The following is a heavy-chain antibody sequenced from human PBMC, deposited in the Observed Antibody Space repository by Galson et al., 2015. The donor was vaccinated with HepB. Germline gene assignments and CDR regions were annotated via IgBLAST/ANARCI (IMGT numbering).Heavy chain of an antibody. Sequence: SLRLSCAASGFTFSSYAMHWVRQAPGKGLEWVAVISYDGSNKYYADSVKGRFTISRDNSINTLYLQMISLRVEDTAIYYCARERSGTYYVDYWGQGNLVTVSS. CDR1: GFTFSSYA. CDR2: ISYDGSNK. CDR3: ARERSGTYYVDY. D-gene: IGHD1-26*01. V-gene: IGHV3-30*04. J-gene: IGHJ4*02.